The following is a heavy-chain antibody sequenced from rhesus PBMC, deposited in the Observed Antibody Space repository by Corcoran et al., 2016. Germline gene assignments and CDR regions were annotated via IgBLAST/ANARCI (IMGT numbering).Heavy chain of an antibody. CDR3: ARARNYEDY. V-gene: IGHV4-147*01. J-gene: IGHJ4*01. Sequence: QVQLQESGPGLVKPSETLSLTCAVSGYSISSNYWSWIRQPPGKGLEWIGYIYGSGGSTSSNPSLTSRVTISTDTSKNQFSLKLSSVTAADTAVYYCARARNYEDYWGQGVLVTVSS. CDR1: GYSISSNY. CDR2: IYGSGGST. D-gene: IGHD1-26*01.